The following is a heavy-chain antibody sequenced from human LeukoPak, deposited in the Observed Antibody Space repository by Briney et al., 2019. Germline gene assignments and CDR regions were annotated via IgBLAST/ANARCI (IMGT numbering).Heavy chain of an antibody. V-gene: IGHV3-66*01. Sequence: GGSLRLSCAASGFTVSSNYMSWVRQAPGKGLEWVSVIYSGGSTYYADSVKGRFTISRDNSKNTLYLQMNSLRAEDTAVYYCAREVLRHFDWPIHGWFDPWGQGTLVTVSS. CDR2: IYSGGST. CDR1: GFTVSSNY. CDR3: AREVLRHFDWPIHGWFDP. D-gene: IGHD3-9*01. J-gene: IGHJ5*02.